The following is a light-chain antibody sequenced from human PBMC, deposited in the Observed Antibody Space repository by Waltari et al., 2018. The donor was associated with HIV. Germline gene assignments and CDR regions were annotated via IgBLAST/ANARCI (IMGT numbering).Light chain of an antibody. CDR1: SSDIGAYNY. V-gene: IGLV2-8*01. CDR2: DVS. CDR3: ASHAGSKDV. J-gene: IGLJ2*01. Sequence: QSALTQPPSASGSPGQSVTISCTGTSSDIGAYNYVSWFQQHPGKAPKLMIFDVSKRPAWVPDRCSGSKSGNTASLTVSGLQAEDEADYYCASHAGSKDVFGGGTKLTVL.